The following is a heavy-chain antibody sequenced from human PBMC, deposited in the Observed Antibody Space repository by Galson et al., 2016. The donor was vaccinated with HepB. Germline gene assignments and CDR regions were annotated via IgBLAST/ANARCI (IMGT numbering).Heavy chain of an antibody. CDR1: GFAFSNFA. CDR3: AKEALYGSGTYIDS. J-gene: IGHJ4*02. D-gene: IGHD3-10*01. Sequence: SLRLSCAGSGFAFSNFAMSWVRQAPGEGLEWISSSNARGGNIYYSAYVKGRFTLSRDNSNNTLYLRMNSLRVDDTAIYCCAKEALYGSGTYIDSWGQGILVTVSS. CDR2: SNARGGNI. V-gene: IGHV3-23*01.